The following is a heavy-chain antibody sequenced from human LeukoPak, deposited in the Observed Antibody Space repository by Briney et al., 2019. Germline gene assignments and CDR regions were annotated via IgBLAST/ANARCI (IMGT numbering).Heavy chain of an antibody. CDR2: ISSNGGST. V-gene: IGHV3-64*01. CDR1: GFTFSSYA. J-gene: IGHJ6*03. D-gene: IGHD2-15*01. Sequence: GGSLRLSCAASGFTFSSYAMHWVRQAPGKGLEYVSAISSNGGSTYYANSVKGRFTISRDNSKNTLYLQMGSLRAEDMAVYYCARGRGYCSGGSCYSKHYMDVWGKGTTVTVSS. CDR3: ARGRGYCSGGSCYSKHYMDV.